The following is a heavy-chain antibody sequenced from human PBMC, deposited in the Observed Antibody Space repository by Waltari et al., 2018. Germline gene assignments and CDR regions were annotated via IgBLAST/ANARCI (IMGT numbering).Heavy chain of an antibody. D-gene: IGHD2-21*02. CDR3: ARGGGGDWEWFDP. CDR1: GGSISGFY. V-gene: IGHV4-59*01. CDR2: IYYTGST. Sequence: QVQLQESGPSLLKPSETLSLICTVSGGSISGFYWSWVRQPPGKGLDWIGYIYYTGSTNFTPTLKSRFTMSVDTSKNQFSLKLSSVTAVDTAFYYCARGGGGDWEWFDPWGRGTLVTVSS. J-gene: IGHJ5*02.